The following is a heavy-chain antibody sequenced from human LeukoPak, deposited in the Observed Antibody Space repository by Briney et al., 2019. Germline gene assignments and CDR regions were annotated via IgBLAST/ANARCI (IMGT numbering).Heavy chain of an antibody. V-gene: IGHV4-59*01. D-gene: IGHD3-16*02. CDR3: ARAGSYYDYVWGSYRANYFDY. Sequence: SETLSLTCTVSGGSISSYYWSWIRQPPGKGLEWIGYIYYSGSTNYNPSLKSRVTISVDTSKNQFSLKLSSVTAADTAVYYCARAGSYYDYVWGSYRANYFDYWGQGTLVTVSP. CDR1: GGSISSYY. CDR2: IYYSGST. J-gene: IGHJ4*02.